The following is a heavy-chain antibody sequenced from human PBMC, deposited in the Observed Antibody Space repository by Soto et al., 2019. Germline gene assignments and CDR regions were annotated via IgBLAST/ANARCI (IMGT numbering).Heavy chain of an antibody. D-gene: IGHD2-2*01. CDR3: ARDPNIVVVPAAIYYYYGMDV. J-gene: IGHJ6*02. CDR1: GFTFSSYW. V-gene: IGHV3-7*04. CDR2: IKQDGSEK. Sequence: EVQLVESGGGLVQPGGSLRLSYAASGFTFSSYWMSWVRQAPGKGLEWVANIKQDGSEKYYVDSVKGRFTISRDNAKNSLYLQMNSLRAEDTAVYYCARDPNIVVVPAAIYYYYGMDVWGQGTTVTVSS.